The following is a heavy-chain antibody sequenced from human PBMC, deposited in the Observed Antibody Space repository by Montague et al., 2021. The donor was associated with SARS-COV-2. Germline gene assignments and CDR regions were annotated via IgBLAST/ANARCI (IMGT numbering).Heavy chain of an antibody. CDR3: ARGRQHFNMIVVVMSGGEYYFDY. Sequence: SETLSLTCAVYGGSFSDYLWTWIRQPPGKGLEWIGEINHRGTSNYNPSLKSRVSISVDTSMNQFSLYLGSVTAADTAVYYCARGRQHFNMIVVVMSGGEYYFDYWGQGTLVTVSS. CDR1: GGSFSDYL. D-gene: IGHD3-22*01. J-gene: IGHJ4*02. V-gene: IGHV4-34*01. CDR2: INHRGTS.